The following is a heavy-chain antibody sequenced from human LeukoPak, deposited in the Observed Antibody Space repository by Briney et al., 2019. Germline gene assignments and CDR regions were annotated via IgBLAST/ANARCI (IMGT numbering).Heavy chain of an antibody. J-gene: IGHJ4*02. CDR2: ISSSSSYT. Sequence: PGRSLRLSCAASGFTFSDYYMSWIRQAPGKGLEWVSYISSSSSYTNYADSVKGRFTISRDNAKNSLYLQMNSLRAEDTAVYYCARGGLAARRIDYWGQGTLVTVSS. CDR3: ARGGLAARRIDY. V-gene: IGHV3-11*06. CDR1: GFTFSDYY. D-gene: IGHD6-13*01.